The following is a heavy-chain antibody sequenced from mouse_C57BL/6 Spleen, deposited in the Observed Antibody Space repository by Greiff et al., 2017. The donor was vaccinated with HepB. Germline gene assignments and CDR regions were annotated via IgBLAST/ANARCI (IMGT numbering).Heavy chain of an antibody. J-gene: IGHJ2*01. CDR1: GYTFTSYW. V-gene: IGHV1-69*01. CDR3: ARGDYGSSYEY. Sequence: VKLQQPGAELVMPGASVKLSCKASGYTFTSYWMHWVKQRPGQGLEWIGEIDPSDSYTNYNQKFKGKSTLTVDKSSSTAYMQLSSLTSEDSAVYYCARGDYGSSYEYWGQGTTLTVSS. CDR2: IDPSDSYT. D-gene: IGHD1-1*01.